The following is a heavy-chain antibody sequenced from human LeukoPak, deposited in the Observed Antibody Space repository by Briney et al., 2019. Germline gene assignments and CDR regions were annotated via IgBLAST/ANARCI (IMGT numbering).Heavy chain of an antibody. CDR1: GYTFTSYG. V-gene: IGHV1-18*01. CDR3: ARDLSDIVLMVYAPRGDY. Sequence: ASVKVSCKASGYTFTSYGISWVRQAPGQGLEWMGWISAYNGNTNYAQKLQGRVTMTTDTSTSTAYMELRSLRPDDTAVYYCARDLSDIVLMVYAPRGDYWGQGTLVTVSS. D-gene: IGHD2-8*01. J-gene: IGHJ4*02. CDR2: ISAYNGNT.